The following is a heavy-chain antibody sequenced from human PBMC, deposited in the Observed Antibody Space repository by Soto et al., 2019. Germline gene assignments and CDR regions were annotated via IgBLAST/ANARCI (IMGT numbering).Heavy chain of an antibody. J-gene: IGHJ4*02. V-gene: IGHV3-53*01. CDR3: ARGSYDSSGPGDY. Sequence: GGSLRLSCAASGFTVSSNYMSWVRQAPGKGLEWVSVIYSGGSTYYADSVKGRFTISRDNSKNTLYLQMNSLRAEDTAVYYCARGSYDSSGPGDYWGQGTLVTVSS. D-gene: IGHD3-22*01. CDR1: GFTVSSNY. CDR2: IYSGGST.